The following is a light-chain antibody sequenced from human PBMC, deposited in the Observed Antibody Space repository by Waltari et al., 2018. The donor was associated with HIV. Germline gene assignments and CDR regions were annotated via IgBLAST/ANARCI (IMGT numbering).Light chain of an antibody. Sequence: QSALTQPRSVSGSPVQSVTISCTATSSDVGGSNDVSWYQQHPGKAPTLMMYDVGKRPSGVPERFSGSTSGNTASLTISALQAEDEADYYCCSHALSNTWVFGGVTKLTVL. V-gene: IGLV2-11*01. CDR3: CSHALSNTWV. CDR1: SSDVGGSND. CDR2: DVG. J-gene: IGLJ3*02.